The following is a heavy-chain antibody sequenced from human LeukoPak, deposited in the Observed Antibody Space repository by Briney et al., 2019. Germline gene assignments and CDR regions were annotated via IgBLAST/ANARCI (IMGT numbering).Heavy chain of an antibody. CDR1: GYSITAGYY. V-gene: IGHV4-38-2*01. CDR3: ARVGAYAPLDY. Sequence: KPSETLSLTCAVSGYSITAGYYWGWVRQPPGKGLEWIGSIYHTGSTYYNPSLKSRVTISLDTSENHFSLNLTSVTAADTAVYYWARVGAYAPLDYWGQGILVTVSS. CDR2: IYHTGST. D-gene: IGHD1-26*01. J-gene: IGHJ4*02.